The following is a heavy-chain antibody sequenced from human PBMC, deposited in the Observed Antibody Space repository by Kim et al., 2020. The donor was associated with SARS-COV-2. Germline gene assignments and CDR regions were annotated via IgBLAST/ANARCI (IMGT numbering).Heavy chain of an antibody. CDR3: ARPKLELRNYYGMDV. Sequence: QKFQGRVTITADESTSTAYMELSSLRSEDTAVYYCARPKLELRNYYGMDVWGQGTTVTVSS. D-gene: IGHD1-7*01. V-gene: IGHV1-69*01. J-gene: IGHJ6*02.